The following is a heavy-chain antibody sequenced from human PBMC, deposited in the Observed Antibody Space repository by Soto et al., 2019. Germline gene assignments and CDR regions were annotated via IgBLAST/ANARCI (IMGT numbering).Heavy chain of an antibody. CDR2: IIPIFGTA. D-gene: IGHD5-12*01. CDR3: ARGEDGYNPVGFDY. J-gene: IGHJ4*02. CDR1: GGTFSSYA. V-gene: IGHV1-69*13. Sequence: SVKVSCKASGGTFSSYAISWVRQAPGQGLEWMGGIIPIFGTANYAQKFQGRVTITADESTSTAYMELSSLRSEDTAMYYCARGEDGYNPVGFDYWGQGTLVTVS.